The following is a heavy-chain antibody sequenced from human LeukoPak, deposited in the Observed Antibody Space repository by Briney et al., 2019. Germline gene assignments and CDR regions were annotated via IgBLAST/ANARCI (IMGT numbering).Heavy chain of an antibody. CDR2: INHSGST. D-gene: IGHD4-17*01. Sequence: SETLSLTCAVYGGSFSGYYWSWIRQPPGKGLEWIGEINHSGSTNYNPSLKSRVTISVDASKNQFSLKLSSVTAADTAMYYCARVDYEPFYFDYWGQGTLVTVSS. V-gene: IGHV4-34*01. J-gene: IGHJ4*02. CDR1: GGSFSGYY. CDR3: ARVDYEPFYFDY.